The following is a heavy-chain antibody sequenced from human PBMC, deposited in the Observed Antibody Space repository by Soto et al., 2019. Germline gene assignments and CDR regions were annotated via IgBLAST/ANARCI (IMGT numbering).Heavy chain of an antibody. D-gene: IGHD3-22*01. CDR3: ARDSFDSSDYTTNWFDP. J-gene: IGHJ5*02. Sequence: PSETLSLTCSVSGDSISNSRFYWAWIRQPPGEGLEWIGSIYHTGNAYYNPSLKSRVTISVDTSKNQFSLKLTSVTAADAALYYCARDSFDSSDYTTNWFDPWGQGTLVTVS. CDR2: IYHTGNA. CDR1: GDSISNSRFY. V-gene: IGHV4-39*01.